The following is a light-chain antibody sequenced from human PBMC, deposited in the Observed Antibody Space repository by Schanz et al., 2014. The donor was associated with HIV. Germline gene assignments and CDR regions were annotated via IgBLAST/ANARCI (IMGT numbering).Light chain of an antibody. CDR1: SSNIKMNA. Sequence: QSVLTQPPSASGTPGQRVTISCSGSSSNIKMNAVNWYQHLPGMGPKLLTYPTDNRPSGVPDRFSGSGSGTSASLAISGLQSEDEADYYCAGWDDSLNVWVFGGGTKLTVL. CDR3: AGWDDSLNVWV. J-gene: IGLJ3*02. CDR2: PTD. V-gene: IGLV1-44*01.